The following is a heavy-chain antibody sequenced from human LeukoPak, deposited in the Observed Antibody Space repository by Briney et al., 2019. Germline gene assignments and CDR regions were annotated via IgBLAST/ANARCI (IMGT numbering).Heavy chain of an antibody. D-gene: IGHD3-10*01. CDR3: ARLPPYYYGSGSYPKYYFDY. CDR2: INPNSGGT. V-gene: IGHV1-2*02. Sequence: ASVKVSCKASGYTFTGYYMHWVRQTPGQGLEGMGWINPNSGGTNYAQKFQGRVTMTRDTSISTAYMELSRLRSDDTAVYYCARLPPYYYGSGSYPKYYFDYWGQGTLVAVSS. CDR1: GYTFTGYY. J-gene: IGHJ4*02.